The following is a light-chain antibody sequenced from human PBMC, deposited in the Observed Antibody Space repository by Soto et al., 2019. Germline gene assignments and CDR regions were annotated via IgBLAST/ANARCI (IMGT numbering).Light chain of an antibody. CDR1: QSVSSSY. V-gene: IGKV3-20*01. J-gene: IGKJ4*01. CDR3: HQYDSSPLT. CDR2: GAS. Sequence: EIVLTQSPGTPSLSPGERATLSCRASQSVSSSYLAWYQQKPGQAPRLLIYGASSRATGIPDRFSGSGSGTDFPLTISRLEPEDFAVYYCHQYDSSPLTFGGGTKVEIK.